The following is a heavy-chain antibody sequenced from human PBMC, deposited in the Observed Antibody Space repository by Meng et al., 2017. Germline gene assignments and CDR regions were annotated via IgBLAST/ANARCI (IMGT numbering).Heavy chain of an antibody. CDR2: VNPINGKT. D-gene: IGHD4-11*01. V-gene: IGHV1-8*01. J-gene: IGHJ4*02. Sequence: VQLVQLGAEVKKPGASVKVSCKPSGYLFTSYDINWIRQAPGQGLEWMGWVNPINGKTGYAQKFQGRLTMTRDTSIRTAYMELSSLKSEDTAIYYCARGGDYSSWDYWGQGTLVTVSS. CDR3: ARGGDYSSWDY. CDR1: GYLFTSYD.